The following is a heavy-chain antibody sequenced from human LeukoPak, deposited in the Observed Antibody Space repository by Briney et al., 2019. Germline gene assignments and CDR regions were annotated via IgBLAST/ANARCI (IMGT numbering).Heavy chain of an antibody. D-gene: IGHD4-4*01. Sequence: GGSLRLSCAASGFTFSSYAMSWVRQAPGKGLEWVSIISGSGGNTYYADSVKGRFTISRDNAKNSLYLQMNSLRAEDTAVYYCARDVEGLQDYWGQGTLVTVSS. CDR1: GFTFSSYA. V-gene: IGHV3-23*01. J-gene: IGHJ4*02. CDR2: ISGSGGNT. CDR3: ARDVEGLQDY.